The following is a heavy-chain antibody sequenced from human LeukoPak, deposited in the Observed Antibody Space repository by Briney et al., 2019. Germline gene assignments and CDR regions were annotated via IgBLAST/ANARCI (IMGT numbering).Heavy chain of an antibody. J-gene: IGHJ4*02. V-gene: IGHV3-23*01. CDR1: GFTFSSYA. D-gene: IGHD6-19*01. CDR3: ARFSRSLSVAGTRDY. CDR2: INPAETP. Sequence: PGGSLRLSCAASGFTFSSYAMSWVRQAPGKGLEWVSVINPAETPYYAASVKGRFTISRDNSKNTLYLQMNSLSAEDTAVYYCARFSRSLSVAGTRDYWGQGALVTVSS.